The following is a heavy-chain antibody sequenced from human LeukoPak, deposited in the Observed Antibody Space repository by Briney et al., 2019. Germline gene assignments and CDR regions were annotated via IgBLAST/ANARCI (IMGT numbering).Heavy chain of an antibody. CDR2: IYYSGST. CDR1: GGSISSYY. V-gene: IGHV4-59*01. Sequence: PSETLSLTCTVSGGSISSYYWSWIRQPPGKGLEWIGYIYYSGSTNYNPSLKSRVTISVDTSKNQFSLKLSSVTAADTAVYYCARARPMVRGYYFDYWGQGTLVIVSS. D-gene: IGHD3-10*01. J-gene: IGHJ4*02. CDR3: ARARPMVRGYYFDY.